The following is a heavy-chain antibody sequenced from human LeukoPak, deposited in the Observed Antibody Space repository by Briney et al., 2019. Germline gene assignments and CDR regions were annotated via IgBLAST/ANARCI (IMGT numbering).Heavy chain of an antibody. D-gene: IGHD3-16*02. Sequence: GGSLRLSCAASGFTFSSYSMNWVRQAPGKGLEWVSYISSSSTIYYADSVKGRFTISRDNAKDSLYLQMNSLRAEDTAVYYCACLSERLDPQIWGQGTMVTVSS. J-gene: IGHJ3*02. CDR1: GFTFSSYS. CDR2: ISSSSTI. V-gene: IGHV3-48*01. CDR3: ACLSERLDPQI.